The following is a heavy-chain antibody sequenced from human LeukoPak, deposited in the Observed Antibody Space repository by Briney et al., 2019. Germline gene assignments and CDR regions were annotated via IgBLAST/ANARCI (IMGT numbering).Heavy chain of an antibody. J-gene: IGHJ5*02. D-gene: IGHD1-20*01. V-gene: IGHV1-2*02. CDR1: VYTFTDYY. Sequence: ASVKVSCKASVYTFTDYYIHWLRQDPGHPLEWPGWIHPNSGATNCAQKLQGRVTVTRDTSVSTAYMELSRLTSDDTAVYYCARRSYNCNDIPWFDPWGQGTLVTVSS. CDR3: ARRSYNCNDIPWFDP. CDR2: IHPNSGAT.